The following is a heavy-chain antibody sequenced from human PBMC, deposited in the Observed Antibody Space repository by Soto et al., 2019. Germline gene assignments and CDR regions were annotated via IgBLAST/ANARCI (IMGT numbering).Heavy chain of an antibody. D-gene: IGHD2-8*01. CDR2: IGPVGDT. Sequence: PGGSLRLSCVASGFTFSIYDMHWVRQVTGKGLEWVSAIGPVGDTYYPGSVKGQFTISRENAKNSLYLQMNSLRAGDTAVYYCARVRGVNGMDVWGQGTTVTVSS. V-gene: IGHV3-13*04. CDR3: ARVRGVNGMDV. CDR1: GFTFSIYD. J-gene: IGHJ6*02.